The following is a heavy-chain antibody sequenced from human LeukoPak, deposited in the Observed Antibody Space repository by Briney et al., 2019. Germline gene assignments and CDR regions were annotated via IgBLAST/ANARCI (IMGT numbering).Heavy chain of an antibody. CDR1: GFPFTRFY. CDR3: ARKDFSSGSFSY. J-gene: IGHJ4*02. V-gene: IGHV3-11*04. CDR2: IGLSGSPL. D-gene: IGHD3-22*01. Sequence: GGSLRLSCAVSGFPFTRFYMSWIRQAPGKGLEWISYIGLSGSPLDYAGSVRGRFTISRDNAKNSLYLELNSLRAEDTAVYYCARKDFSSGSFSYWGQGTLVTVSS.